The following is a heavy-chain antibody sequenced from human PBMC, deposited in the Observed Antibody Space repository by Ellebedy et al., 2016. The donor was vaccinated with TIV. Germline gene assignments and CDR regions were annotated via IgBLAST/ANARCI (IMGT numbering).Heavy chain of an antibody. CDR1: GFTFSSYN. D-gene: IGHD1-14*01. CDR2: IGTAGDT. Sequence: GGSLRLSCAASGFTFSSYNMHWVRQATGKGLEWVSAIGTAGDTYYAGSVKGRFTISKENAKNSLYLQMNSLGAGDTAVYYCARAHRGWFDPWGQGTLVTVSS. CDR3: ARAHRGWFDP. V-gene: IGHV3-13*01. J-gene: IGHJ5*02.